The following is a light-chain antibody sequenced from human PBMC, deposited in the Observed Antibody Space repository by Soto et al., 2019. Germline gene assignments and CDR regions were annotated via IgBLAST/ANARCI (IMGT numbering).Light chain of an antibody. Sequence: DLQMTQSPSSLSASVGDGVTITCRTSQTISSYLNWYQQKPGKAPKLLIFAASSLQSGVPSRFSGSGSGTDFTLTISSLRPEDFATYYCQQTYTTPPTFGQGTKVDLK. V-gene: IGKV1-39*01. J-gene: IGKJ1*01. CDR2: AAS. CDR1: QTISSY. CDR3: QQTYTTPPT.